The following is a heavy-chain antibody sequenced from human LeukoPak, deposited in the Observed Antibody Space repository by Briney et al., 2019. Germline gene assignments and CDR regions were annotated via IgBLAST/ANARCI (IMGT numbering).Heavy chain of an antibody. CDR2: IYYSGTT. CDR3: ARGVYIAAAQYGY. V-gene: IGHV4-59*01. Sequence: ASETLSLTCTVSGGSISSYYWSWIRQPPGKGLEWIGYIYYSGTTNYNPSLKSRVTISVDTSNNQFSLKLSSVTAADTAVYYCARGVYIAAAQYGYWGQGTLVTVSS. J-gene: IGHJ4*02. CDR1: GGSISSYY. D-gene: IGHD6-13*01.